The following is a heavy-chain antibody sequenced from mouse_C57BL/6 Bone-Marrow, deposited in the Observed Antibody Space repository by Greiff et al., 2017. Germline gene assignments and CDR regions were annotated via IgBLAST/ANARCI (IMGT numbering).Heavy chain of an antibody. CDR2: ISSGGSYT. V-gene: IGHV5-6*01. Sequence: EVQLVESGGDLVKPGGSLKLSCAASGFTFSSYGMSWVRQTPDKRLEWVATISSGGSYTYYPDSVKGRFTISRDNAKNTLYLQMSSLKSEDTAMYCCARLDSSGYFDYWGQGTTLTVSS. CDR1: GFTFSSYG. J-gene: IGHJ2*01. D-gene: IGHD3-2*02. CDR3: ARLDSSGYFDY.